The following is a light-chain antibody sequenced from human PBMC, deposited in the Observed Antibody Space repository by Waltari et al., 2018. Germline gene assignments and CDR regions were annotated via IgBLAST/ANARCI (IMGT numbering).Light chain of an antibody. CDR3: SSYAGGSSLM. Sequence: QSALTQPPSASGSPGQSITIPCTGISPAVEGYDPVVWYQQHPGKAPKLLIYEVTKRPSGVPDRFSGSKSDNTASLAVSGLQAEDEADYYCSSYAGGSSLMFGGGTKLTVL. V-gene: IGLV2-8*01. CDR2: EVT. CDR1: SPAVEGYDP. J-gene: IGLJ3*02.